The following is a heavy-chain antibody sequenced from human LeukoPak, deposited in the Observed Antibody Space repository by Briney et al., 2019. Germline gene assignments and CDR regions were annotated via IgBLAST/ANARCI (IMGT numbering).Heavy chain of an antibody. V-gene: IGHV1-8*03. CDR3: ARKASIAARPGWFDP. Sequence: GASVKVSCKASGYTFTSYDINWVRQATGQGLEWMGWMNPNSGNTGYAQKFQGRVTITRNTSISTAYMELSSLRSEDTAVYYCARKASIAARPGWFDPWGQGTLVTVSS. CDR2: MNPNSGNT. D-gene: IGHD6-6*01. CDR1: GYTFTSYD. J-gene: IGHJ5*02.